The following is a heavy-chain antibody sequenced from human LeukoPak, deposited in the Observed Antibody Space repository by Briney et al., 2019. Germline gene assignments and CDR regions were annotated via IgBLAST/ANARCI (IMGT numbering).Heavy chain of an antibody. CDR1: GYTFTGYY. CDR3: AIGGWRDFWSGTFDP. J-gene: IGHJ5*02. CDR2: INPNSGGT. D-gene: IGHD3-3*01. Sequence: GASVKVSCKASGYTFTGYYMHWVRQAPGQGLEWMGWINPNSGGTNYAQKFQGRVTMTRDTSISTAYMELSRLRSDDTAVYYCAIGGWRDFWSGTFDPWGQGTLVTASS. V-gene: IGHV1-2*02.